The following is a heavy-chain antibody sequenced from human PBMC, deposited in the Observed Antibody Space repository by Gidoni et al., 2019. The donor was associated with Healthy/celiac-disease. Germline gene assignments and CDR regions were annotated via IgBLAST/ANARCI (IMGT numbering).Heavy chain of an antibody. CDR2: ISAYNGNT. V-gene: IGHV1-18*01. CDR3: ARNIVVVPADTFIYAFDI. Sequence: QVQLVQSGAEVKKPGASVKVSSKASGYTFTSYGISWVRQAPGQGLEWMGWISAYNGNTNYAQKLQGRVTMTTDTSTSTAYMELRSLRSDDTAVYYCARNIVVVPADTFIYAFDIWGQGTMVTVSS. D-gene: IGHD2-2*01. CDR1: GYTFTSYG. J-gene: IGHJ3*02.